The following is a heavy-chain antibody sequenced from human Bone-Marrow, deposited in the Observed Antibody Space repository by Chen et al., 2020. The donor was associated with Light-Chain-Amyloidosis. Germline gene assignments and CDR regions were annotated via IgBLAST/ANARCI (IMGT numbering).Heavy chain of an antibody. CDR2: ISTSSSYI. D-gene: IGHD5-18*01. CDR3: VREVYDYNYGASYYYYSMDV. J-gene: IGHJ6*02. CDR1: GFTFGRHS. V-gene: IGHV3-21*02. Sequence: EVQLVESGGGLVKPGGSLRLSCAASGFTFGRHSTHGLRQAPGKGLEWVSSISTSSSYIHYADSMKGRFTISRDNAKNALFLQMNSLRAEDTAVYYCVREVYDYNYGASYYYYSMDVWGQGTTVTVSS.